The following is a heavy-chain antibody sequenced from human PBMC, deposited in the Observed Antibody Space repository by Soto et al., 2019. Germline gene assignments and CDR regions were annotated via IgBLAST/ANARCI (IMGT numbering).Heavy chain of an antibody. CDR1: GGSISGSSYY. J-gene: IGHJ5*02. Sequence: SETLSLTCTVSGGSISGSSYYWSWIRQPPGKGLEWIGEINHSGSTNYNPSLKSRVTISVDTSKNQFSLKLSSVTAADTAVYYCARGRTHYGSVKYNWFDPWGQGTLVTVSS. D-gene: IGHD3-10*01. CDR2: INHSGST. V-gene: IGHV4-39*07. CDR3: ARGRTHYGSVKYNWFDP.